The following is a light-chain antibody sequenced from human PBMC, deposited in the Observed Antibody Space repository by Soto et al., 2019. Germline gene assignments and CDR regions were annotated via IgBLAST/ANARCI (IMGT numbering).Light chain of an antibody. Sequence: EIVMTQSPATLSVSPGERATLSCRASQSVSSNLAWYQQKPGQAPRLLIYGASTRATGIPARFSGGGSGTEFTLTISSLEPEDFAVYYCQQRRTFGQGTRLEIK. CDR3: QQRRT. CDR2: GAS. V-gene: IGKV3-15*01. CDR1: QSVSSN. J-gene: IGKJ5*01.